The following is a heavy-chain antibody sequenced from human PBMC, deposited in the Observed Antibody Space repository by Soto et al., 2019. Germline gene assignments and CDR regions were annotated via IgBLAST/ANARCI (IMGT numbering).Heavy chain of an antibody. D-gene: IGHD1-1*01. V-gene: IGHV1-18*04. CDR2: ISGYDGHT. CDR1: GYTLTSFG. CDR3: ARVVPIASNTYNPTWP. Sequence: ASVKVSCKASGYTLTSFGISWVRQAPGQGLEWMGLISGYDGHTEYGQKFQGRVTMTTDTSTSTAYMDLRSLTSDDTAVYFCARVVPIASNTYNPTWPWGQGTLVTVSS. J-gene: IGHJ5*02.